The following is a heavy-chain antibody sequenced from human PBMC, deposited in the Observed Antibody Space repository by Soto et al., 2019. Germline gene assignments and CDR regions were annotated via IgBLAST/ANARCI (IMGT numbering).Heavy chain of an antibody. Sequence: SETLSLTCTVSGGSISIYYWSWIRQPPGKGLEWIGYIYYSGSTNYNPSLKSRVTISVDTSKNQFSLKLSSVTAADTAVYYCAGGTTVTYFDYWGQGTLVTVSS. J-gene: IGHJ4*02. CDR3: AGGTTVTYFDY. CDR1: GGSISIYY. D-gene: IGHD4-17*01. V-gene: IGHV4-59*01. CDR2: IYYSGST.